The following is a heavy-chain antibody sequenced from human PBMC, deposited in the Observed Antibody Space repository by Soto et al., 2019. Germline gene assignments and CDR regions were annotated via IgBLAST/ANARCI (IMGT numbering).Heavy chain of an antibody. CDR3: ARELAAPGTTFDY. V-gene: IGHV1-3*01. Sequence: ASVKVSCKASGVAFTTYSLHWVRQAPGQRLEWMAWINGGNGNIEYSQEFQNRVTITRDTSASTVYMELSSLRSEDTAVYYCARELAAPGTTFDYWGQGALVTVSS. CDR1: GVAFTTYS. CDR2: INGGNGNI. D-gene: IGHD6-13*01. J-gene: IGHJ4*02.